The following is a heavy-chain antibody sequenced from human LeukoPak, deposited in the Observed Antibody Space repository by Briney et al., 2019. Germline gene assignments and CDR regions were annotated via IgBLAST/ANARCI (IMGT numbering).Heavy chain of an antibody. J-gene: IGHJ4*02. D-gene: IGHD3-22*01. Sequence: PGGSLRLSCAASGFTFSSYAMSWVRQAPGKGLEWVSAISGSGGSTYYADSVKGRFTISRDNSKNTLYLQMNSLRAEDTAVYYCAKDLDYYDSSGYQLGGQGTLVTVSS. V-gene: IGHV3-23*01. CDR2: ISGSGGST. CDR1: GFTFSSYA. CDR3: AKDLDYYDSSGYQL.